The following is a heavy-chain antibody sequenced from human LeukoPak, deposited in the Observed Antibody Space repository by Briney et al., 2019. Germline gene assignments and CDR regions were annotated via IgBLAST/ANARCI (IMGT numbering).Heavy chain of an antibody. D-gene: IGHD4-17*01. CDR3: ARHYADYADPYTFDI. CDR1: GDSISSYY. CDR2: IYYSGST. J-gene: IGHJ3*02. V-gene: IGHV4-59*08. Sequence: SETLSLTCTVSGDSISSYYWSWIRQPPGKGLEWIGYIYYSGSTNYNPSLKSRVTISVDTSKNQFSLRLSSVTAADTAVYYCARHYADYADPYTFDIWGQGTMVTVSS.